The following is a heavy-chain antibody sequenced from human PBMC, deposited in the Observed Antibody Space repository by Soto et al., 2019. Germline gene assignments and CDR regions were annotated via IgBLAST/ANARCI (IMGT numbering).Heavy chain of an antibody. J-gene: IGHJ4*02. CDR3: GRVMIGTSRHTDSDY. V-gene: IGHV4-39*01. D-gene: IGHD2-2*01. Sequence: SETLSLTCSVPGASISSRDYYWGWIRQTPGKGLEWIGNIDYNGVTYYNPSLKSRVTVSKDTSKNQFSLKVASVTAAGTAIYYCGRVMIGTSRHTDSDYWGQGTQVTVSS. CDR1: GASISSRDYY. CDR2: IDYNGVT.